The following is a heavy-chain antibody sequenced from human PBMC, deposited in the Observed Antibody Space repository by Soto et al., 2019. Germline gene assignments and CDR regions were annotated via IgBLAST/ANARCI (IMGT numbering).Heavy chain of an antibody. CDR1: GGSIRSTNW. CDR3: AHQQLVPYNYYGMDV. D-gene: IGHD6-13*01. V-gene: IGHV4-4*02. CDR2: IFHSGGT. Sequence: QVQLQESGPGLVKPSGTLSLTCVVSGGSIRSTNWWSWVRQPPGKGLEWIGEIFHSGGTNYNPSLKSRVTISVDKSKNQFSLKLSSVTAADTAAYYCAHQQLVPYNYYGMDVWGQGTTVTVSS. J-gene: IGHJ6*02.